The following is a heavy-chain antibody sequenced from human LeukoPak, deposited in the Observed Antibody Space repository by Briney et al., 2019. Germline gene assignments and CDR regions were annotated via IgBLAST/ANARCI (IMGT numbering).Heavy chain of an antibody. CDR2: IYHSGST. CDR1: GGSISSGGYS. D-gene: IGHD1-1*01. V-gene: IGHV4-30-2*02. Sequence: SQTLSLTCAVSGGSISSGGYSWSWIRQPPGKGLEWIGYIYHSGSTYYNPSLKSRVTISVDRSKNQFSLKLSSVTAADTAVYYCARGRERFDPWGQGTLVTVSS. J-gene: IGHJ5*02. CDR3: ARGRERFDP.